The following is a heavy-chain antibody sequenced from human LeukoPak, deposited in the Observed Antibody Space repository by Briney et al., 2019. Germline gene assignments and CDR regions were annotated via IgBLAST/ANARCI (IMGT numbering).Heavy chain of an antibody. CDR1: GFTFSTYA. J-gene: IGHJ4*02. D-gene: IGHD2-21*02. CDR3: AQGGHDFNPVYC. Sequence: GGSLRLSCAASGFTFSTYAMGWVRQAPGEGLEWVSSIKGGGGDPFYADSVRGRFTISRDKSKNTLYLQLNSLRAEDTAVYFCAQGGHDFNPVYCWGQGTLVTVSS. V-gene: IGHV3-23*01. CDR2: IKGGGGDP.